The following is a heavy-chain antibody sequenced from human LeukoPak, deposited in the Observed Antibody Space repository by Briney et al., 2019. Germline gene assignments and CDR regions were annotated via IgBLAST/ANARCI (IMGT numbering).Heavy chain of an antibody. CDR3: ARGYYGSGSHCCHMDV. J-gene: IGHJ6*03. Sequence: SETLSLTCTVSGGSISSSGYYWSWIRQPPGKGLEWIGEINHSGSTNYNSSLKSRVTISVDTSKNQFSLKLTSVTAADTAVYYCARGYYGSGSHCCHMDVWGKGTTITVS. CDR1: GGSISSSGYY. V-gene: IGHV4-39*07. CDR2: INHSGST. D-gene: IGHD3-10*01.